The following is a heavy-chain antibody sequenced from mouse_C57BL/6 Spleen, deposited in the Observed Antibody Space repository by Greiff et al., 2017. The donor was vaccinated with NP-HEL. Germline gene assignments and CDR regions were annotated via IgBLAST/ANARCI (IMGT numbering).Heavy chain of an antibody. Sequence: QVQLKQPGAELVKPGASVKLSCKASGYTFTSYWMHWVKQRPGQGLEWIGDIYPGSGSTNYNEKFKSKATLTVDTSSSTAYMQLSSLTSEDSAVYYCAREDYDGRLDYWGQGTTLTVSS. CDR1: GYTFTSYW. CDR3: AREDYDGRLDY. V-gene: IGHV1-55*01. J-gene: IGHJ2*01. D-gene: IGHD2-4*01. CDR2: IYPGSGST.